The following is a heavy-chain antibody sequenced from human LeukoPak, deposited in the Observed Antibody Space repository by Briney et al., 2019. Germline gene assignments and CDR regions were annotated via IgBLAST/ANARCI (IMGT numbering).Heavy chain of an antibody. V-gene: IGHV3-7*01. D-gene: IGHD4-17*01. CDR3: AREEYGDYAPIHYYYYYYMDV. J-gene: IGHJ6*03. Sequence: PGGSLRLSCAASGFTFSSYWMSWVRQAPGKGLEWVANIKQDGSEKYYVDSVKGRFTISRDNAKNSLYLQMNSLRAEDTAVYYCAREEYGDYAPIHYYYYYYMDVWGKGTTVTVSS. CDR1: GFTFSSYW. CDR2: IKQDGSEK.